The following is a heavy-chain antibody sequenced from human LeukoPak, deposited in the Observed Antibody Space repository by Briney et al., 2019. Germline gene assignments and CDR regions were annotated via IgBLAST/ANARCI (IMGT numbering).Heavy chain of an antibody. CDR3: ARDSPPRDYYGSGSYPRGFDY. Sequence: PGGSLRLSCAASGFTFSSYSMNWVRQAPGKGLEWVSSISSSSSYIYYADSVKGRFTISRDNAKNSLYLQMNSLRAEDTAVYYCARDSPPRDYYGSGSYPRGFDYWGQGTLVTVSS. V-gene: IGHV3-21*01. CDR1: GFTFSSYS. D-gene: IGHD3-10*01. J-gene: IGHJ4*02. CDR2: ISSSSSYI.